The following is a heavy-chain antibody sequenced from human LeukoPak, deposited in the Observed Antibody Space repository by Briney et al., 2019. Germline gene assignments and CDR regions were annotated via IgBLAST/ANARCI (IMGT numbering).Heavy chain of an antibody. CDR1: VGSFSGYY. D-gene: IGHD6-19*01. Sequence: PSETLSLTCAVYVGSFSGYYWSWIRQPPGKGLEGIGEINHSGSTNYNPSLKSRVTISVDTSKNQFSLKLSAVTAADTAVYYCARAGVGSSGWNWFDPWGQGTLVTVSS. V-gene: IGHV4-34*01. CDR3: ARAGVGSSGWNWFDP. J-gene: IGHJ5*02. CDR2: INHSGST.